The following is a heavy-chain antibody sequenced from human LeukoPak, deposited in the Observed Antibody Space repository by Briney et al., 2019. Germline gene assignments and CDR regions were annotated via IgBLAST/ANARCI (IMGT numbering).Heavy chain of an antibody. CDR1: GFTFDDYA. Sequence: PGGSLRLSCAASGFTFDDYAMHWVRQAPGKGLEWVSGISWNSGSIGYADSVKGRFTISRDNAKNSLYLQMNSLRAEDTALYYCAKSQMRLFWPDGYYFDYWGQGTLVTVSS. CDR3: AKSQMRLFWPDGYYFDY. V-gene: IGHV3-9*01. J-gene: IGHJ4*02. CDR2: ISWNSGSI. D-gene: IGHD3-22*01.